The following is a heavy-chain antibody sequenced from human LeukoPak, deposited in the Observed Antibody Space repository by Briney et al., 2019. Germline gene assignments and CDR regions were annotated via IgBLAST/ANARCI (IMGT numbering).Heavy chain of an antibody. V-gene: IGHV4-59*01. J-gene: IGHJ4*02. D-gene: IGHD2-15*01. Sequence: SETQSLTCTVSGGSISIYYWSWIRHPPRKGLEGSGYIYYSGSTNYNPSLKSRVTISVDTSKNQFSLKLSSVPAADTAVYYCARAAYCSGGSCYSFNGNYFDYWGQGTLVTVSS. CDR3: ARAAYCSGGSCYSFNGNYFDY. CDR1: GGSISIYY. CDR2: IYYSGST.